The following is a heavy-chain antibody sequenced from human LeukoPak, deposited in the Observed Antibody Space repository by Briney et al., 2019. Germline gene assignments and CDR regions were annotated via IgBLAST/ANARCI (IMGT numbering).Heavy chain of an antibody. CDR1: GFTFDDYG. CDR2: INWNGGST. V-gene: IGHV3-20*04. CDR3: ARARGVDSGVDY. D-gene: IGHD4-17*01. J-gene: IGHJ4*02. Sequence: GGSLRLSCAASGFTFDDYGVSWIRQAPGKGLEWVSGINWNGGSTGYADSVKGRFTISRDNAKNSLYLQMNSLRAEDTALYYCARARGVDSGVDYWGQGTLVTVSS.